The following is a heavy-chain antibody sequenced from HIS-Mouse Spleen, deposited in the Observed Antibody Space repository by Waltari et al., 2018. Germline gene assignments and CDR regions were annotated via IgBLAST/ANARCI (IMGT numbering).Heavy chain of an antibody. CDR1: VFTFSSYA. CDR3: ARDWYYYDSSGYAFDI. V-gene: IGHV3-30-3*01. CDR2: ISYDGSNK. D-gene: IGHD3-22*01. J-gene: IGHJ3*02. Sequence: QVQLVESGGGVVQPGRSLRLSCAASVFTFSSYAMHRVRQAPGKGLEWVAVISYDGSNKYYADSVKGRFTISRDNSKNTLYLQMNSLRAEDTAVYYCARDWYYYDSSGYAFDIWGQGTMVTVSS.